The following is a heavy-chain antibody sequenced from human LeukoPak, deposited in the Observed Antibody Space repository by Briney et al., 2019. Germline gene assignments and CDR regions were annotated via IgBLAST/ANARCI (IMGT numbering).Heavy chain of an antibody. V-gene: IGHV3-48*03. D-gene: IGHD1-14*01. CDR2: ISADRNVI. CDR3: AGSRYPEPQDLDY. CDR1: GFTFNIYE. Sequence: PGGSLRHSCAASGFTFNIYEMNWVRQAPEKGLEWISYISADRNVIYYADSVKGRFIISRDNAKNSLYLQMNSLRAEDTAVYYCAGSRYPEPQDLDYWGQGTLVSVSS. J-gene: IGHJ4*02.